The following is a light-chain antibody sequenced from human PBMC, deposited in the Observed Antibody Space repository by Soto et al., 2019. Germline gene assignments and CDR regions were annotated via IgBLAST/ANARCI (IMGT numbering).Light chain of an antibody. CDR2: GTS. CDR1: QSVSSSY. J-gene: IGKJ2*01. Sequence: EIVLTQSPGTLSLSPGERATLSCRASQSVSSSYLAWYQQKPGQAPRLLIYGTSSRATGIPDRFSGSWSGADFTLTISRLEPEDFAVYDCQEYGSPYTFGQGTKLEIK. V-gene: IGKV3-20*01. CDR3: QEYGSPYT.